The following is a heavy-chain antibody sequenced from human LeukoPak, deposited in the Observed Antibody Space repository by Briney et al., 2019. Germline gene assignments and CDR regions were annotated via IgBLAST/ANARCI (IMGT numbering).Heavy chain of an antibody. D-gene: IGHD3-22*01. J-gene: IGHJ1*01. Sequence: SETLSLTCTVSGASISSSSYYWGWIRQPPGKGLEWIASIYYRGSTYYNPSLKSRVTISVDTSKNQFSLRLSSVTAADTAVYYCARMYYYDSSGFAEYFHHWGQGTLVTVSS. CDR1: GASISSSSYY. CDR2: IYYRGST. V-gene: IGHV4-39*01. CDR3: ARMYYYDSSGFAEYFHH.